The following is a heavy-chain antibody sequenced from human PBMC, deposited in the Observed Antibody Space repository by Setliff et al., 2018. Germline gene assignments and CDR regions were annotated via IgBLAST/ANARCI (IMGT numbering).Heavy chain of an antibody. CDR1: GGSISPYF. CDR2: IYHNGNT. CDR3: ARDPLYRENLSRVFDF. Sequence: SETLSLTCTVSGGSISPYFWSWIRQPPGKGLEWIGYIYHNGNTNFNPSLKTRGSMPVATSKNQIALNLKSVTAADTAVYYCARDPLYRENLSRVFDFWGQGTMVTVS. D-gene: IGHD3-16*02. V-gene: IGHV4-59*01. J-gene: IGHJ3*01.